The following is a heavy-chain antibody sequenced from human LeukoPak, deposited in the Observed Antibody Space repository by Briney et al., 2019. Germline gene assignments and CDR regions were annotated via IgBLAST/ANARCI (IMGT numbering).Heavy chain of an antibody. V-gene: IGHV3-74*01. Sequence: GGSLRLSCAASGFTFSDYWMHWVRQVPGKGLVWVSRIKGDGSETNCADSVKGRFTISRDNAKNSLYLQMNSLRAEDTAVYYCARSGRGVDSFYFYMDVWGKGTTVTVSS. CDR3: ARSGRGVDSFYFYMDV. J-gene: IGHJ6*03. CDR1: GFTFSDYW. CDR2: IKGDGSET. D-gene: IGHD3-10*01.